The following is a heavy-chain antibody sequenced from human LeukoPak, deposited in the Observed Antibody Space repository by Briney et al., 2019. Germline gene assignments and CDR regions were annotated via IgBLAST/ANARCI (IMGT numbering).Heavy chain of an antibody. CDR3: AREGSSWYLPYYYYMDV. Sequence: PGGSLRLSCAASGFTFSSYSMNWVRQAPGKGLEWVSSISSSSSYIYYADSVKGRFTISRDNAKNSLYLQMNSLRAEDTAVYYCAREGSSWYLPYYYYMDVWGKGTTVTISS. J-gene: IGHJ6*03. V-gene: IGHV3-21*04. CDR2: ISSSSSYI. D-gene: IGHD6-13*01. CDR1: GFTFSSYS.